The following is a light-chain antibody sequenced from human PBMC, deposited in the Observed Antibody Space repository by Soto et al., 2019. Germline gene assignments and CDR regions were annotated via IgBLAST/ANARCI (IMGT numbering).Light chain of an antibody. CDR1: RSDVGGYNH. J-gene: IGLJ3*02. CDR2: DVN. Sequence: HSALTQPASVSGSPGQSITISCTGTRSDVGGYNHVSWYQQHPGKAPKLMIYDVNKRPSGVSNHFSGSKSGNTASLTISGLQVEDEADYYCCSYAGSSTWVFGGGTKLTVL. CDR3: CSYAGSSTWV. V-gene: IGLV2-23*02.